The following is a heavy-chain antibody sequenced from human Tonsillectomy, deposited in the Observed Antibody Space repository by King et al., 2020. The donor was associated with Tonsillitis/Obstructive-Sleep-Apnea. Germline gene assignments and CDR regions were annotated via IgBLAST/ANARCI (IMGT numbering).Heavy chain of an antibody. V-gene: IGHV4-39*01. J-gene: IGHJ4*02. D-gene: IGHD3-3*01. CDR2: IYHSGST. CDR1: GGPISSGSYY. Sequence: PLQESGPRLVKPSETLSLTCTVSGGPISSGSYYWGWIRQPPGKGLEWIGGIYHSGSTYYNPSLKSRVTISVDTSKNQFSLKLSSVTAADTAVYYCARQVDLEWLLYFDNWGQGTLVTVSS. CDR3: ARQVDLEWLLYFDN.